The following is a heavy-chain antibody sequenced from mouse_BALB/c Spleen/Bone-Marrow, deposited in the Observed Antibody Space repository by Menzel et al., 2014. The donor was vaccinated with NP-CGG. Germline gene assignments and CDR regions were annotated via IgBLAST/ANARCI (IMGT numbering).Heavy chain of an antibody. J-gene: IGHJ4*01. V-gene: IGHV14-3*02. CDR3: ARWEYYAMGY. Sequence: EVQLQQSGAELVKPGASVKLSCTASGFNIKDTYMHWVKQRPEQGLEWIGRIDPANGNTKYDPKFQGKATITADTSSXTAYLQLSSLTSEDTAVYYCARWEYYAMGYWGQGTSVTVSS. CDR2: IDPANGNT. CDR1: GFNIKDTY. D-gene: IGHD4-1*01.